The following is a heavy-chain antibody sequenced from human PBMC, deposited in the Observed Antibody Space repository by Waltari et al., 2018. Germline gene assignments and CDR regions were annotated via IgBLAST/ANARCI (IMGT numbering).Heavy chain of an antibody. CDR3: ASLVTVTPYYFDY. Sequence: QVQLQESGPGLVKPSPTLSLTCTVSGGSISSGGYYWRWIRQHPGKGLEWIGYIYHSGSTYYNPSLKSRVTISVDRSKNQFSLKLSSVTAADTAVYYCASLVTVTPYYFDYWGQGTLVTVSS. V-gene: IGHV4-31*03. CDR1: GGSISSGGYY. D-gene: IGHD4-17*01. CDR2: IYHSGST. J-gene: IGHJ4*02.